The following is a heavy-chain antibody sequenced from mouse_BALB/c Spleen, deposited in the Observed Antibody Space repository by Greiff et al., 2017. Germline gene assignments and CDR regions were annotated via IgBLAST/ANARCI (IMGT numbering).Heavy chain of an antibody. CDR2: INPSTGYT. J-gene: IGHJ2*01. CDR1: GYTFTSYW. D-gene: IGHD1-1*01. Sequence: VQLQQSGAELAKPGASVKMSCKASGYTFTSYWMHWVNQRPGQGLEWIGYINPSTGYTEYNQKFKDKATLTADKSSSTAYMQLSSLTSEDSAVYYCARGFTAVVATYYFDYWGQGTTLTVSS. V-gene: IGHV1-4*01. CDR3: ARGFTAVVATYYFDY.